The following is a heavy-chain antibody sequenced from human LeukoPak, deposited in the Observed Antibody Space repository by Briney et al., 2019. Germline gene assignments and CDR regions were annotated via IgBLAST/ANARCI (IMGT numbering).Heavy chain of an antibody. CDR3: AKDHGAASGDFDY. Sequence: GGSLRLSCETSEFTLSSYVMNWVRQAPGQGLEWVSCIIGCGSDTYYADGVKGRFSISRDNSKNTVFLEMSSLRVEDTAVYYCAKDHGAASGDFDYWGQGTLVTVSS. V-gene: IGHV3-23*01. J-gene: IGHJ4*01. D-gene: IGHD6-13*01. CDR1: EFTLSSYV. CDR2: IIGCGSDT.